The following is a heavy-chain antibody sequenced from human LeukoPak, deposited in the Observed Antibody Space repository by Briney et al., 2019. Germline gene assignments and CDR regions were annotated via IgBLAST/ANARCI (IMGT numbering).Heavy chain of an antibody. D-gene: IGHD1-1*01. Sequence: SVKVSCKASGYTFTSYGISWVRQAPGQGLEWMGGIIPIFGTANYAQKFQGRVTITADESTSTAYMELSSLRSEDTAVYYCARGGTTGLGNWFDPWGQGTLVTVSS. J-gene: IGHJ5*02. CDR2: IIPIFGTA. CDR1: GYTFTSYG. V-gene: IGHV1-69*13. CDR3: ARGGTTGLGNWFDP.